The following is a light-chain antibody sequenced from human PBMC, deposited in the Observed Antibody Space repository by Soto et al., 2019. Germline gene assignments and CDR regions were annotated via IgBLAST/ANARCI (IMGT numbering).Light chain of an antibody. Sequence: IVMTPSPGTLPLSPDERPPVSCRPSQSVSSSYIAWYQQRPGQTPTLLIYGASTRATGIPDRLSGSGSGTHFTLTISRLEPGDFAVYYCQHFGGTTFTFGQGTDLRL. V-gene: IGKV3-20*01. CDR1: QSVSSSY. CDR3: QHFGGTTFT. J-gene: IGKJ5*01. CDR2: GAS.